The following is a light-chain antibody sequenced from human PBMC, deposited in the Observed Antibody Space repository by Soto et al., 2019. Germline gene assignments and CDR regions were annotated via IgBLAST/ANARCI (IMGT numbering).Light chain of an antibody. CDR1: QSISAW. Sequence: DIQMTQSPSTLSATAGDRVTITCRASQSISAWLAWYQQKPGKAPKLLIYDASDLESGVPSRFSGSGSGTEFTLTISNLQPDDFATYYCQQYNSYPITFGQGTRLEI. J-gene: IGKJ5*01. CDR2: DAS. V-gene: IGKV1-5*01. CDR3: QQYNSYPIT.